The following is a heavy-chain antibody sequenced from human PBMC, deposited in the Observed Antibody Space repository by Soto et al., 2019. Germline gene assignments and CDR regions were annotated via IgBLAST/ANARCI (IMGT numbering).Heavy chain of an antibody. J-gene: IGHJ5*02. V-gene: IGHV3-21*01. CDR3: ARDQGYGDYVLGWFDP. Sequence: GGSLRLSCAASGFTLSSYSMNWVRQAPGKGLEWVSSISSSSSYIYYADSVKGRFTISRDNAKNSLHLQMNSLRAEDTAVYYCARDQGYGDYVLGWFDPWGQGTLVTVSS. D-gene: IGHD4-17*01. CDR2: ISSSSSYI. CDR1: GFTLSSYS.